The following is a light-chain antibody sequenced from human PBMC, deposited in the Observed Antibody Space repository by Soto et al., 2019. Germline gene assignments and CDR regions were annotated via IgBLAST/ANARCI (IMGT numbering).Light chain of an antibody. CDR1: QSVSNNY. CDR3: QQYGRSPPT. J-gene: IGKJ1*01. CDR2: GAS. Sequence: EIVLTQSPGTLSLSPGERATLSCRASQSVSNNYLAWYQRKPGQAPRLLIYGASSRATGIPGRFSGSGSGTDFTLTITRLEPEDFAVYYCQQYGRSPPTFGQGPKVEIK. V-gene: IGKV3-20*01.